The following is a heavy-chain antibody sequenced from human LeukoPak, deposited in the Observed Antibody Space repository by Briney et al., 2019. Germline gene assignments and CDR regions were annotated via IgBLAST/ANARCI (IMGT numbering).Heavy chain of an antibody. CDR3: ARQYGNAFDI. D-gene: IGHD1-14*01. Sequence: PSQTLSLTCAVSGGSISSGGYSWSWIRQPPGMGLEWIGYIYHSGSTYYNPSLKSRVTISVDRSKNQFSLKLSSVTAADTAVYYCARQYGNAFDIWGQGTMVTVSS. J-gene: IGHJ3*02. V-gene: IGHV4-30-2*01. CDR1: GGSISSGGYS. CDR2: IYHSGST.